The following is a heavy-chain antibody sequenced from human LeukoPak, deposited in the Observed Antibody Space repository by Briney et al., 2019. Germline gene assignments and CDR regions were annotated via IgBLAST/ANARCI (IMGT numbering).Heavy chain of an antibody. CDR2: ISSSSSTI. J-gene: IGHJ4*02. Sequence: LSLTCTVSGGSISSYYWSWIRQPPGKGLEWVSYISSSSSTIYYADSVKGRFTISRDNAKNSLYLQMNSLRAEDTAVCYCARAPGVDYWGQGTLVTVSS. CDR1: GGSISSYY. V-gene: IGHV3-11*04. CDR3: ARAPGVDY.